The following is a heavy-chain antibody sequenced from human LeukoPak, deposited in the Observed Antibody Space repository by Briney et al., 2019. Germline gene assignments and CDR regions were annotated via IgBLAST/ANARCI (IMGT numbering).Heavy chain of an antibody. CDR3: ARDRAGSGSDY. CDR2: ITPILGIA. J-gene: IGHJ4*02. D-gene: IGHD6-19*01. Sequence: GASVKVSCKASGGTFSSYAISWVRQAPGQGLEWMGRITPILGIANYAQKFQGRVTITADKFTSTAYMELSSLRSEDTAVYYCARDRAGSGSDYWGQGTLVTVSS. V-gene: IGHV1-69*04. CDR1: GGTFSSYA.